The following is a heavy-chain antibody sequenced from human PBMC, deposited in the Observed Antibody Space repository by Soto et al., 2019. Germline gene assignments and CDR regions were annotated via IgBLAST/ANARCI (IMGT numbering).Heavy chain of an antibody. CDR3: AREGECSSTSFHDFSVCRYYYYYMDV. CDR2: IWYDGSNK. D-gene: IGHD2-2*01. J-gene: IGHJ6*03. V-gene: IGHV3-33*01. CDR1: GFTFSSYG. Sequence: QVQLVESGGGVVQPGRSLRLSCAASGFTFSSYGMHWVRQAPGKGLEWVAVIWYDGSNKYYADSVKGRFTISRDNSKNTLYLQMNSLRAEDTAVYYCAREGECSSTSFHDFSVCRYYYYYMDVWGKGTTVTVSS.